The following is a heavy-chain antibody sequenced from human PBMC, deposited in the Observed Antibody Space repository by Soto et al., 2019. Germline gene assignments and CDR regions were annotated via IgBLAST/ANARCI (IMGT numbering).Heavy chain of an antibody. D-gene: IGHD1-26*01. J-gene: IGHJ4*02. Sequence: PSETLSLTCTVSGGSVSSGNYYWSWIRQPPGKGLEWIGYIFHTGTTNYNPSLKSRVTISLDTSMNQFSLKLSSVTPADTAVYYRTRAPVSGSYCFDFWGQGTPVTVS. CDR2: IFHTGTT. CDR1: GGSVSSGNYY. V-gene: IGHV4-61*01. CDR3: TRAPVSGSYCFDF.